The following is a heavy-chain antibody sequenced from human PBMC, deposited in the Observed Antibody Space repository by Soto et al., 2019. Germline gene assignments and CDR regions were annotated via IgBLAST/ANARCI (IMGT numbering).Heavy chain of an antibody. V-gene: IGHV1-18*01. CDR2: LSAYNGNT. CDR3: ARDTDDSRWSSAEYLHH. Sequence: ASVKVSCKASGYTFTSHGISWVRPAPVQGLEWMVWLSAYNGNTNYAQKLQGRVTMTTETSTSTAYMELRSPRSDDTAVYYCARDTDDSRWSSAEYLHHGGQGTLVTVS. CDR1: GYTFTSHG. J-gene: IGHJ1*01. D-gene: IGHD2-2*01.